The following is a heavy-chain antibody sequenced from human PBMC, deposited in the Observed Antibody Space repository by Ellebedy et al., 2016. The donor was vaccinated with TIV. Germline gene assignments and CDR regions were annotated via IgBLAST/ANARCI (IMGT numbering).Heavy chain of an antibody. Sequence: GESLKISCAASGFTFSSHTMKWVRQAPGKGLECVASISSSGSHIYYADSVKGRFTISRDNAKNSLYLQMNSLRAEDTAVYYGASWIVAPCDYWGQGALVTVSS. D-gene: IGHD5-12*01. CDR3: ASWIVAPCDY. V-gene: IGHV3-21*01. CDR2: ISSSGSHI. CDR1: GFTFSSHT. J-gene: IGHJ4*02.